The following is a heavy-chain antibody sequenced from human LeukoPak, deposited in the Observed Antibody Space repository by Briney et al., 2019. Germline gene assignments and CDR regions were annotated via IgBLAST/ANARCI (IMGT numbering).Heavy chain of an antibody. V-gene: IGHV3-7*03. CDR2: IKQDGSEK. J-gene: IGHJ3*02. D-gene: IGHD3-16*02. Sequence: PGGSLRLSCAASGFSFSVNWMSWVRQAPGKGPEWVASIKQDGSEKYYVDSVSGRFTISRDNAKNSLYLQMNSLRAEDTAVYSCAKGYYDYIWGSYRSDAFDIWGQGTMVTVSS. CDR3: AKGYYDYIWGSYRSDAFDI. CDR1: GFSFSVNW.